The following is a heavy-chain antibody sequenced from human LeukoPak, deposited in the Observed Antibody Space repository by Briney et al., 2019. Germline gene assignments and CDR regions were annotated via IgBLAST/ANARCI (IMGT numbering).Heavy chain of an antibody. CDR2: ISYDGTNK. CDR1: GFTFSSYG. J-gene: IGHJ4*02. D-gene: IGHD2-8*02. CDR3: ARDAHPRFDISTGGFFDI. V-gene: IGHV3-30*19. Sequence: PGRSLRLSCAASGFTFSSYGMHWVRQAPGKGLEWVAVISYDGTNKYYADSVKGRFTISRDNSKNTLFLQMNSLRAEDTAGYYCARDAHPRFDISTGGFFDIWGQGTLVTVSS.